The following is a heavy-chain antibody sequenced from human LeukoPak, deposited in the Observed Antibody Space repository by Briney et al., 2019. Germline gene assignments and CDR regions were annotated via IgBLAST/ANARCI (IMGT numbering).Heavy chain of an antibody. J-gene: IGHJ5*02. CDR2: INAGNGNT. V-gene: IGHV1-3*01. D-gene: IGHD2-2*01. CDR3: ARGKLVVVPAARSGYNWFDP. Sequence: ASVKVSCKASEYTFTSYAMHWVRQAPGQRLEWMGWINAGNGNTKYSQKFQGRVTITRDTSASTAYMELSSLRSEDTAVYYCARGKLVVVPAARSGYNWFDPWGQGTLVTVSS. CDR1: EYTFTSYA.